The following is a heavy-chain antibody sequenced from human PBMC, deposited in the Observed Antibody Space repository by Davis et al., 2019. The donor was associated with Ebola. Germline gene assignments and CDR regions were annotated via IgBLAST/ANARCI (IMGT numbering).Heavy chain of an antibody. CDR2: ISYDGSNK. CDR1: GFTFSSYG. V-gene: IGHV3-30*18. J-gene: IGHJ6*02. CDR3: AEGLGYCSGGSCFLYYYYGMDV. D-gene: IGHD2-15*01. Sequence: PGGSLRLSCAASGFTFSSYGMHWVRQAPGKGLEWVAVISYDGSNKYYADSVKGRFTISRDNSKNTLYLQMNSLRAEDTAVYYCAEGLGYCSGGSCFLYYYYGMDVWGQGTTVIVSS.